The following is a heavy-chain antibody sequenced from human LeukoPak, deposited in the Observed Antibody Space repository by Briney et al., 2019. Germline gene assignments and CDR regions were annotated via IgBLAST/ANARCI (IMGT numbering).Heavy chain of an antibody. CDR2: ISSSGDST. CDR1: GFTFSNYA. J-gene: IGHJ2*01. Sequence: PGGSLRLSCAASGFTFSNYAMSWVRQAPGKGLEWVSGISSSGDSTYYADSVKGRFTISRDNSKNTLFLQMNSLTAEDTAVYYCAKGSLYTSGWYFDLWGRGTLVPVSS. V-gene: IGHV3-23*01. CDR3: AKGSLYTSGWYFDL. D-gene: IGHD6-19*01.